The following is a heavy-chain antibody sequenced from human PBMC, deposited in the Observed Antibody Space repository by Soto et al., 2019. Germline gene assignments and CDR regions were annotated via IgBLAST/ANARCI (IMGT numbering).Heavy chain of an antibody. CDR1: GFTFNSLS. D-gene: IGHD2-21*02. J-gene: IGHJ4*02. CDR3: AREPYGDSQYFDY. V-gene: IGHV3-30*04. CDR2: VSFDGKVT. Sequence: QVQLVESGGGMAQAGTSLRLSCTGSGFTFNSLSLHWVRQGPDKSLEWVAVVSFDGKVTYYAYSVKGRFTVSRDISKNTIYLQANSLRPEDTAVYYCAREPYGDSQYFDYWGQGTPVNVSS.